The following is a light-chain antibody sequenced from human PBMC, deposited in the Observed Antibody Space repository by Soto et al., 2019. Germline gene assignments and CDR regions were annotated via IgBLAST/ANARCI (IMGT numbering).Light chain of an antibody. CDR2: RNN. J-gene: IGLJ3*02. CDR3: ASGDGSLSGRV. CDR1: TPNIGSNY. V-gene: IGLV1-47*01. Sequence: QSGLTQPPSASGTPGQRVIISCSGRTPNIGSNYVYWYRHLPGTAPQLLIYRNNQRPSGVSDRFSGYKSRTSASLVTSGLRSEDEADYYRASGDGSLSGRVFGGGTKLTVL.